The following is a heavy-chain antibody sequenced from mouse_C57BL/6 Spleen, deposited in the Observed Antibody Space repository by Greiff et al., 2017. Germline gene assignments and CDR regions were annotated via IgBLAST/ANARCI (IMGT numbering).Heavy chain of an antibody. V-gene: IGHV2-6-1*01. Sequence: VHLVESGPGLVAPSQSLSITCTVSGFSLTSYGVHWVRQPPGKGLEWLVVIWSDGSTTYNSALKSRLRISKDNSKSQVFLKMNSLQTDDTAMYSFARHDEASTMVTLDYWGQGTSVTVSS. J-gene: IGHJ4*01. CDR1: GFSLTSYG. CDR3: ARHDEASTMVTLDY. CDR2: IWSDGST. D-gene: IGHD2-2*01.